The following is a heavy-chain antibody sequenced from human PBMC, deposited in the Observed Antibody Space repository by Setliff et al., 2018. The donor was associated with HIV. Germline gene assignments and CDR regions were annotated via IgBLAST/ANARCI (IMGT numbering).Heavy chain of an antibody. CDR2: ISPEGNKK. Sequence: GGSLRLSCAASGFTFSDFWMCWVRQAPGKGLEWVANISPEGNKKYYVGSVKGRFTSSRDNAKSSLFLQMSGLRPEDTAVYYCARVLLRTNPLYGVASNWFDPWGQGTLVTVSS. J-gene: IGHJ5*02. CDR3: ARVLLRTNPLYGVASNWFDP. CDR1: GFTFSDFW. V-gene: IGHV3-7*03. D-gene: IGHD2-8*01.